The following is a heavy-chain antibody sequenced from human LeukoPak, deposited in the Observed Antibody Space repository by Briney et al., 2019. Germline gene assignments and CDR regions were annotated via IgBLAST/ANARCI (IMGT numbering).Heavy chain of an antibody. J-gene: IGHJ2*01. CDR2: INAGNGNT. V-gene: IGHV1-3*01. CDR3: ARRHIVGAWYFDL. D-gene: IGHD2-21*01. Sequence: GASVKVSCKASGYTFTSYAMHWVRQAPGQRLEWMGWINAGNGNTKYSQKFQGRVTITRDTSASTAYMELSSLRSEDTAVYYCARRHIVGAWYFDLWGRGTLVTVSS. CDR1: GYTFTSYA.